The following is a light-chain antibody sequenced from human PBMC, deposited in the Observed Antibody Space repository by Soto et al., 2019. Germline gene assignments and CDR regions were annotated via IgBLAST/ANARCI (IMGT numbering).Light chain of an antibody. CDR2: EVS. J-gene: IGLJ1*01. Sequence: QSALTQPASVSGSPGQSITISCTGTSSDVGGYNYVSWYQQHPGKAPKLMIYEVSNRPSGVSNRFSGSKSGNTASLTISGLQAEDEADYYCSSYSFSTAYLFGTGTKLTVL. V-gene: IGLV2-14*01. CDR1: SSDVGGYNY. CDR3: SSYSFSTAYL.